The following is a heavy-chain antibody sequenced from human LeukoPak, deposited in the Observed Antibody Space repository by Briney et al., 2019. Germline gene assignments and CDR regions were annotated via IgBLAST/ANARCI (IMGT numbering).Heavy chain of an antibody. D-gene: IGHD2-15*01. CDR1: GFTFSSYG. CDR2: ISYDGSNK. V-gene: IGHV3-30*18. Sequence: PGRSLRLSCAASGFTFSSYGMHWVRQAPGKGLEWVAVISYDGSNKYYADSVKGRFTISRDNSKNTLYLQMNSLRAEDTAVYYCANSLRYCSGGSCYSSSFDYWGQGTLVTVSS. CDR3: ANSLRYCSGGSCYSSSFDY. J-gene: IGHJ4*02.